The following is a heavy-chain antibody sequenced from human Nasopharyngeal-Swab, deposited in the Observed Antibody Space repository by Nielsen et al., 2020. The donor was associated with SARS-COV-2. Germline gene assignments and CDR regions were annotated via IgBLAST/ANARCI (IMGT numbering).Heavy chain of an antibody. J-gene: IGHJ4*02. CDR2: IKQDGSEK. CDR3: ARDSRGYSYGYIYFDY. Sequence: VRSLILSCAASGFTFSSYWMSWVRQAPGKGLEWVANIKQDGSEKYYVDSVKGRFTISRDNAKNSLYLQMNSLRAEDTAVYYCARDSRGYSYGYIYFDYWGQGTLVTVSS. V-gene: IGHV3-7*03. D-gene: IGHD5-18*01. CDR1: GFTFSSYW.